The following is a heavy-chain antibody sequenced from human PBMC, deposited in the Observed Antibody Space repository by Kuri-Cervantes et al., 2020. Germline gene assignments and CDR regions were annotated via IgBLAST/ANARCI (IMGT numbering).Heavy chain of an antibody. CDR1: GGSFSGYY. V-gene: IGHV4-34*01. CDR3: ARGPKTYYYDSSGYYTGKGGFDP. D-gene: IGHD3-22*01. Sequence: SQTLSLTCAVYGGSFSGYYWSWIRQPPGKGLEWIGEINHSGSTNYNPSLKSRVTISVDTSKNQFSLKLSSVTAADTAVYYCARGPKTYYYDSSGYYTGKGGFDPWGQGTLVTVSS. CDR2: INHSGST. J-gene: IGHJ5*02.